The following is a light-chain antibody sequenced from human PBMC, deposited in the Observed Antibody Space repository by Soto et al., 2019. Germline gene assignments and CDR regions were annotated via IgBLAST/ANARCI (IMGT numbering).Light chain of an antibody. CDR3: QQYGSSPVT. V-gene: IGKV3-20*01. Sequence: EIVLTQSPGTLSLSPGERATLSCRASQSISSSYLAWYQQIPGQAPRLLIYGASVRATGIPERFSGSGSGTDVTLTISRLEPEDFAVYFCQQYGSSPVTFGGGTKVEIK. CDR1: QSISSSY. J-gene: IGKJ4*01. CDR2: GAS.